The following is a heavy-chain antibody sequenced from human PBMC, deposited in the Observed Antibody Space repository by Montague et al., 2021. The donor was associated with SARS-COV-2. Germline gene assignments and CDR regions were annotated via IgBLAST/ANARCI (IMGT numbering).Heavy chain of an antibody. CDR3: GLGLGFAVGNHYYYSYGLDV. J-gene: IGHJ6*02. Sequence: SETLSLTCTVSGGSIRSSSHFWGWFRQPPGQRLEWIGTISYSGSTYYTXXLKSRVIISADTSKNQFPLNLRSVTAADTAVYFCGLGLGFAVGNHYYYSYGLDVWGQGTTVTVSS. CDR2: ISYSGST. V-gene: IGHV4-39*06. CDR1: GGSIRSSSHF. D-gene: IGHD3/OR15-3a*01.